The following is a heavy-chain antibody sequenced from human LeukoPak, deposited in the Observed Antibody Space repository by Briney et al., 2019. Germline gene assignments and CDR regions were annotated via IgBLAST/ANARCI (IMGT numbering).Heavy chain of an antibody. V-gene: IGHV1-2*02. CDR1: GYTFTGYY. D-gene: IGHD5-18*01. CDR3: ARGGWSGYSYGSEPEKYFDY. CDR2: INPNSGGT. Sequence: GASVKVSCKASGYTFTGYYIHWMRQAPGQELEWMGWINPNSGGTNDAQKFQGRVTMTTDTSISTAYMELSRLRSDDTALYYCARGGWSGYSYGSEPEKYFDYWGQGTLVTVSS. J-gene: IGHJ4*02.